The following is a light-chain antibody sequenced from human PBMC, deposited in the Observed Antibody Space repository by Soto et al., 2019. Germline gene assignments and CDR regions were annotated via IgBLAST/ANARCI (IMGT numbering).Light chain of an antibody. V-gene: IGLV2-8*01. Sequence: QSALTQPPSASGSPGQSVAISCTGTSSDVGGYNYVSWYQQHTGKAPTLMIFDVSQRPSGVPDRFSGSKSGNTASLTVSGLQAEDEADYYCCSYGGSYTWVFGGGTKLTVL. CDR3: CSYGGSYTWV. CDR1: SSDVGGYNY. CDR2: DVS. J-gene: IGLJ3*02.